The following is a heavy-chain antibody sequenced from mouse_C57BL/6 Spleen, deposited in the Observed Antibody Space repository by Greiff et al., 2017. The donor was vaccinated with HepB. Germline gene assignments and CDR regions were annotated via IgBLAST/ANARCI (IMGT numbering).Heavy chain of an antibody. Sequence: EVKLMDSEGGLVQPGSSMKLSCTASGFTFSDYYMAWVRQVPEKGLEWVANINYDGSSTYYLDSLKSRFIISRDNAKNILYLQMSSLKSEDTATYYCARDQGYWYFDVWGTGTTVTVSS. J-gene: IGHJ1*03. CDR2: INYDGSST. V-gene: IGHV5-16*01. CDR3: ARDQGYWYFDV. CDR1: GFTFSDYY.